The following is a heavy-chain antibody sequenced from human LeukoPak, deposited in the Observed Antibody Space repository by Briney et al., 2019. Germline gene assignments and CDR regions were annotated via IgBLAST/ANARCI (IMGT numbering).Heavy chain of an antibody. D-gene: IGHD1-26*01. J-gene: IGHJ4*02. CDR3: ARAAWFSVDY. V-gene: IGHV3-7*01. CDR2: INQDGTKM. Sequence: HPGGSLRLSCAASGFTFSSHWMSWVRQSPLEGLEWVANINQDGTKMPYVDSVKGRFTISRDNAKNSLYLQMNSLRVEDTAVYYCARAAWFSVDYWGQGTLVTVSS. CDR1: GFTFSSHW.